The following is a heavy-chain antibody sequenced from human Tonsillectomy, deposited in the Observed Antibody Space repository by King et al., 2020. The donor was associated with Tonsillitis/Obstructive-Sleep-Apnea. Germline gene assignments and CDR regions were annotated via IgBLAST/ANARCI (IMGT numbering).Heavy chain of an antibody. CDR1: GFTFSSYA. D-gene: IGHD3-22*01. V-gene: IGHV3-23*04. CDR3: ATWDYYDYSGYCGGWYFDR. CDR2: ISGSGGST. Sequence: VQLVESGGGLVQPGGSLRLSCAASGFTFSSYAMSWVRQTPGKGLEWVSAISGSGGSTYYADSVKGRFTISRDNSKNTLYLQMNSLRADDTAVYYCATWDYYDYSGYCGGWYFDRWGRGTLVTVSS. J-gene: IGHJ2*01.